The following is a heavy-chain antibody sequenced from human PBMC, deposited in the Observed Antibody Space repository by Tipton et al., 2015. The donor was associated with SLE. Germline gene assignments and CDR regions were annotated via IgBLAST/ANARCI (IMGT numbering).Heavy chain of an antibody. CDR3: ARDYGYCSSTSCYPWYFDL. CDR2: IYYSGST. J-gene: IGHJ2*01. V-gene: IGHV4-59*01. CDR1: GGSISSYY. D-gene: IGHD2-2*01. Sequence: TLSLTCTVSGGSISSYYWSWIRQPPGKGLEWIGYIYYSGSTNYNPSLKSRVTISVDTSKNQFFPKLSSVTAADTAVYYCARDYGYCSSTSCYPWYFDLWGRGTLVTVSS.